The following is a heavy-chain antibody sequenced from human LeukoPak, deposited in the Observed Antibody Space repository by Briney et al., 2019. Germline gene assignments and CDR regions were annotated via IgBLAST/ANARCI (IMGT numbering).Heavy chain of an antibody. V-gene: IGHV3-21*01. D-gene: IGHD2-21*01. J-gene: IGHJ4*02. CDR3: AREGEQHIVLFGY. CDR2: ISSSSSYI. Sequence: GGSLRLSCAASGFTFSSYSMTWVRQAPGKGLEWVSSISSSSSYIYYADSVKGRFTISRDNAKNSLYLQVNSLRAEDTAVYYCAREGEQHIVLFGYWGQGTLVTVSS. CDR1: GFTFSSYS.